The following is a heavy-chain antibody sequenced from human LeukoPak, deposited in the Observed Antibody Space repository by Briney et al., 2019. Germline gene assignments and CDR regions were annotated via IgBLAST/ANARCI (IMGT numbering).Heavy chain of an antibody. D-gene: IGHD3-10*01. CDR2: ISGSSSYI. V-gene: IGHV3-21*01. CDR1: GFTFSSYS. CDR3: ARAIITMVRGVDH. J-gene: IGHJ4*02. Sequence: GGSLRLSCAASGFTFSSYSMNWVRQAPGKGLKWVSSISGSSSYIYYADSVKGRFTISRDNAKNSLYLQMNSLRAEDTAVYYCARAIITMVRGVDHWGQGTLVTVSS.